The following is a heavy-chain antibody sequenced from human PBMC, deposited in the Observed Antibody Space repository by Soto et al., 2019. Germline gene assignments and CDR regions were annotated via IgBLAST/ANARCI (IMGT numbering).Heavy chain of an antibody. CDR2: IYYSGST. CDR3: AGRHMSSVGRSFDP. D-gene: IGHD1-26*01. Sequence: SEPLSLTCTVSGGSISSGGYYWSLIRQHPGKGLEWIGYIYYSGSTYYNPSLKSRVTISVDTSKNQFSLKLSSVTAADTAVYYCAGRHMSSVGRSFDPWGQGTLVTVSS. J-gene: IGHJ5*02. V-gene: IGHV4-31*03. CDR1: GGSISSGGYY.